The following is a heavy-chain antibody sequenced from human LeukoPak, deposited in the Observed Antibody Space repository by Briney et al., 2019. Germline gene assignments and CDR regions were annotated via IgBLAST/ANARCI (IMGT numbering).Heavy chain of an antibody. D-gene: IGHD5-18*01. CDR2: ISSSCSTI. V-gene: IGHV3-48*03. CDR1: GFTFSSYE. CDR3: VRDFMYNTARTGC. Sequence: PGGSLRLSCAASGFTFSSYEMNWVRQAPGKGLEWVSYISSSCSTIYYADSVKGRFTISRDNAKNSLYLQMNSLRAEDTAVYYCVRDFMYNTARTGCWGQGTLVTVSS. J-gene: IGHJ4*02.